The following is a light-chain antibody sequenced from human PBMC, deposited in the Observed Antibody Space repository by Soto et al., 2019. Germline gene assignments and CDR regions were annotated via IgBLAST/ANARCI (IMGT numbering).Light chain of an antibody. CDR3: QQCNNSPLT. J-gene: IGKJ4*01. CDR2: DAS. V-gene: IGKV3-11*01. CDR1: QSVSSY. Sequence: EIVLTQSPATLSLSPGERATLSCRASQSVSSYLAWYQQKPGQAPRLLIYDASTSATGIPARFSGSGSGTDFTLTISSLEPEDFAVYYCQQCNNSPLTFGGGTKVEIK.